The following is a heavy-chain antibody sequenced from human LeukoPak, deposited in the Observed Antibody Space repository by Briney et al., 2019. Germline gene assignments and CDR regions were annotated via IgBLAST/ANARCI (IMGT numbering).Heavy chain of an antibody. CDR3: AGKTETPRSGMDV. D-gene: IGHD1-14*01. J-gene: IGHJ6*02. V-gene: IGHV4-31*03. CDR2: IYYSGST. Sequence: KPSETLSLTCTVSGGSISSGGYYWSWIRQHPGKGLEWIGYIYYSGSTYYNPSLKSRVTISVDTSKNQFSLKLSSVTAADTAVYYCAGKTETPRSGMDVWGQGTTVTVSS. CDR1: GGSISSGGYY.